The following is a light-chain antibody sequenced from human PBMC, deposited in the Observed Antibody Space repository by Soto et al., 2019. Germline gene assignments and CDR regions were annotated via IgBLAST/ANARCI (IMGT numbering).Light chain of an antibody. V-gene: IGLV2-23*01. Sequence: QSALTQPASVSGSPGQSITISCTGTSSDVVSYNLVSWYQQHPGKAPKLMIYEGSKRPSGVSNRFSGSKSGNTASLTSSGLQAEDEAYYYCCSYAGSYVFGTGTKLTVL. CDR3: CSYAGSYV. CDR2: EGS. CDR1: SSDVVSYNL. J-gene: IGLJ1*01.